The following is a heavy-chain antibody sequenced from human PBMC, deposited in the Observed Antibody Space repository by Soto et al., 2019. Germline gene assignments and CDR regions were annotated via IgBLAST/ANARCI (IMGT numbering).Heavy chain of an antibody. J-gene: IGHJ5*02. CDR3: ARGRFSSSWYRAGWFDP. V-gene: IGHV4-34*01. Sequence: PSETLSLTCAVYGGSFSGYYWSWIRQPPGKGLEWIGEINHSGSTNYNPSLKSRVTISVDTSKYQFSLKLSSVTAADTAVYYCARGRFSSSWYRAGWFDPWGQGTLVTVSS. CDR2: INHSGST. D-gene: IGHD6-13*01. CDR1: GGSFSGYY.